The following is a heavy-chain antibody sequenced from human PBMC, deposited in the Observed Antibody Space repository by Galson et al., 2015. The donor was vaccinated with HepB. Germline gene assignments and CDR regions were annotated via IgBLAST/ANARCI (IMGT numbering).Heavy chain of an antibody. Sequence: SVKVSCKASGYTFTSYDINWVRQATGQGLEWMGWMNPNSGNTGYAQKFQGRVTMTRNTSISTAYMELGSLRSEDTAVYYCARGNLEILWFGEPGAFDIWGQGTMVTVSS. CDR1: GYTFTSYD. V-gene: IGHV1-8*01. CDR3: ARGNLEILWFGEPGAFDI. J-gene: IGHJ3*02. D-gene: IGHD3-10*01. CDR2: MNPNSGNT.